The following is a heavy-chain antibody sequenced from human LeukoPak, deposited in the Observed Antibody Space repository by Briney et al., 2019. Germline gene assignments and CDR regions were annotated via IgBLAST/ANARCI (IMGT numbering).Heavy chain of an antibody. CDR1: GFTFSRYS. D-gene: IGHD3-10*01. CDR3: ARLIMVRGVTRDY. Sequence: GGSLRLSCVTSGFTFSRYSMNWVRQAPGKGLEWVSSISSSSSYIYYADSIKGRFTISRDNAKNSLYLQMNSLRAEDTAVYYCARLIMVRGVTRDYWGQGTLVTVSS. J-gene: IGHJ4*02. V-gene: IGHV3-21*01. CDR2: ISSSSSYI.